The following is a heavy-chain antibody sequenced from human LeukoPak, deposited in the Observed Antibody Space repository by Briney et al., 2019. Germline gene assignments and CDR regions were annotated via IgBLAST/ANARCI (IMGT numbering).Heavy chain of an antibody. J-gene: IGHJ5*02. V-gene: IGHV3-74*03. CDR3: AREINKWFDP. Sequence: GGSLRLSCAASGFTFSSRWMHWVRQAPGKGLVWVSRISPDGSTTKNADSVKGRFTISRDNARSTLFLQLNSLRAEDTAVYYCAREINKWFDPWGQGTLVTVSS. CDR1: GFTFSSRW. CDR2: ISPDGSTT.